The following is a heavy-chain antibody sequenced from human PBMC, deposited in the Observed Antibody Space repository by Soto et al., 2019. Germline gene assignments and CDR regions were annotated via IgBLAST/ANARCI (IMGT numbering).Heavy chain of an antibody. Sequence: QVQLQESGPGLVKPSETLSLTCTVSGGSISTYYWSWIRQPPGKGLEWIGYTYYSGSTNSNPSLKSRVTISVDTSKNQFSLKLSSVTAADTAVYYCARRYGGAFDIWGQGTMVTVSS. V-gene: IGHV4-59*08. D-gene: IGHD1-20*01. CDR2: TYYSGST. CDR1: GGSISTYY. CDR3: ARRYGGAFDI. J-gene: IGHJ3*02.